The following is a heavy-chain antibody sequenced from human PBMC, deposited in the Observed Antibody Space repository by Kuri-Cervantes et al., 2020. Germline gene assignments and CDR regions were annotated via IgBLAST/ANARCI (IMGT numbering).Heavy chain of an antibody. J-gene: IGHJ6*02. CDR1: GGSIRSSSYY. CDR2: IYYSGST. V-gene: IGHV4-39*07. D-gene: IGHD6-13*01. CDR3: ARVPDSSSWYVGGADYYYYGMDV. Sequence: GSLRLSRPVSGGSIRSSSYYWGWIRQPPGKGLEWIGSIYYSGSTYYNPSLKSRVTISVDTSKNQFSLKLSSVTAADTAVYYCARVPDSSSWYVGGADYYYYGMDVWGQGTTVTVSS.